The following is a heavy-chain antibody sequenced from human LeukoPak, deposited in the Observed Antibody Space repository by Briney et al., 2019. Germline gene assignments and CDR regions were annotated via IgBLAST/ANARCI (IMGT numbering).Heavy chain of an antibody. CDR1: GGSISSGDYY. Sequence: SETLSLTCTVSGGSISSGDYYWSWIRPPPGKGLEWIGYIYYSGSTYYNPSLKSRVTMSVDTSKNQFSLKLSSVTAADTAMYYCAREDGTGSYDYWGQGTLVTVSS. V-gene: IGHV4-30-4*01. CDR2: IYYSGST. CDR3: AREDGTGSYDY. D-gene: IGHD1-26*01. J-gene: IGHJ4*02.